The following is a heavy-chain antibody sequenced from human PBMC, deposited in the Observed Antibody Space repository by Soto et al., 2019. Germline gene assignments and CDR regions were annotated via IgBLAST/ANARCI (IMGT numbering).Heavy chain of an antibody. D-gene: IGHD6-19*01. CDR3: ASPFSSGWDGVSY. V-gene: IGHV3-30-3*01. CDR2: ISYDGSNK. J-gene: IGHJ4*02. Sequence: QVQLVESGGGVVQPGRSLRLSCAASGFTFSSYAMHWVRQAPGKGLEWVAVISYDGSNKYYADSLKGRFTISRDNSKNTLYLQMNSLRSEDAAVYYCASPFSSGWDGVSYWGQGTLVTVS. CDR1: GFTFSSYA.